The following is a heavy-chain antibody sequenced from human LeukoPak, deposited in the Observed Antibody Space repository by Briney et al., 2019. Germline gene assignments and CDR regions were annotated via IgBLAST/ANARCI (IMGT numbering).Heavy chain of an antibody. D-gene: IGHD4-17*01. CDR1: GGSINSYY. J-gene: IGHJ1*01. CDR2: IYNSGHT. V-gene: IGHV4-59*01. Sequence: PSETLSLTCIVSGGSINSYYWSWIRQPPGKGLEWIGYIYNSGHTNYNPSLKSRVTISEDTSKNQLSLKLSSVTAADTAVYYCARAAVTTSRYFQHWGQGTLVTVSS. CDR3: ARAAVTTSRYFQH.